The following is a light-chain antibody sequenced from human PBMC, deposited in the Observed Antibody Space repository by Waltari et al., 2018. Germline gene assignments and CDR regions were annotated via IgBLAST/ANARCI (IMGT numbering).Light chain of an antibody. J-gene: IGKJ1*01. Sequence: DIQMTQSPSTLSASIGDRVTITRRASQSLSNWLAWYQQKPGKAPKLPIYGASSVESGVPSRFSGSGSGTEFTLTISSLQPDDFATYYCQQYNTYSRTFGQGTTVEVK. V-gene: IGKV1-5*01. CDR2: GAS. CDR3: QQYNTYSRT. CDR1: QSLSNW.